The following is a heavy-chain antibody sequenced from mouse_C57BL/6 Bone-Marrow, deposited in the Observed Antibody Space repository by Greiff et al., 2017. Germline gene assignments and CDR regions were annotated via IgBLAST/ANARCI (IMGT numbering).Heavy chain of an antibody. V-gene: IGHV5-12*01. D-gene: IGHD2-2*01. CDR3: ARRRGLRRRYFDV. CDR2: ISNGGGST. CDR1: GFTFSDYY. J-gene: IGHJ1*03. Sequence: KLVESGGGLVQPGGSLKLSCAASGFTFSDYYMYWVRQTPEKRLEWVAYISNGGGSTYYPDTVKGRFTISRDNAKNTLYLQMSRLKSEDTAMYYCARRRGLRRRYFDVWGTGTTVTVSS.